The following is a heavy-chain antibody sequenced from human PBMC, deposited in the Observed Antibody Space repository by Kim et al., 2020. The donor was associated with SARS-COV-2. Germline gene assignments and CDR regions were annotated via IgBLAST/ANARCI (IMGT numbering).Heavy chain of an antibody. CDR2: ISSSGSTI. Sequence: GGSLRLSCAASGFTFSSYEMNWVRQAPGKGLEWVSYISSSGSTIYYADSVKGRFTISRDNAKNSLYLQMNSLRAEDTAVYYCAMWGDCSSTSCYHYYYYYMDVWGKGTTVTVSS. D-gene: IGHD2-2*01. CDR1: GFTFSSYE. J-gene: IGHJ6*03. CDR3: AMWGDCSSTSCYHYYYYYMDV. V-gene: IGHV3-48*03.